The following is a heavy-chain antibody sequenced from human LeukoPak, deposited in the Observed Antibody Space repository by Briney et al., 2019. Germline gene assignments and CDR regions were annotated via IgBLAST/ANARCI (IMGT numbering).Heavy chain of an antibody. V-gene: IGHV1-24*01. D-gene: IGHD3-22*01. CDR2: FDPEDGEP. Sequence: GASVKVSCKVSGYTLTALSIQWVRQVPGKGLEWMGGFDPEDGEPIYAQRFQGRVTMTEDTSTDTAYMELSSLRSGDTAVYYCASGTYYYDSSGSEGPEYFQHWGQGTLVTVSS. CDR1: GYTLTALS. CDR3: ASGTYYYDSSGSEGPEYFQH. J-gene: IGHJ1*01.